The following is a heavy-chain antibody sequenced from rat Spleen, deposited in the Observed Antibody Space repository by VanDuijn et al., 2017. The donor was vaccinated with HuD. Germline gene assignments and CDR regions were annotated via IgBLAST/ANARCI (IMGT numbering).Heavy chain of an antibody. D-gene: IGHD1-12*02. CDR1: GFTFSDYY. Sequence: EVQLVESGGGLVQPGRSLKLSCAASGFTFSDYYMAWVRQAPTKGLEWVATISYDGSGTYYRDSVKGRFTISRDNAKSTQYLQMDSLRSEDTATYYCARPQTMMVLITTPYFDYWGQGVMVTVSS. CDR2: ISYDGSGT. J-gene: IGHJ2*01. V-gene: IGHV5-7*01. CDR3: ARPQTMMVLITTPYFDY.